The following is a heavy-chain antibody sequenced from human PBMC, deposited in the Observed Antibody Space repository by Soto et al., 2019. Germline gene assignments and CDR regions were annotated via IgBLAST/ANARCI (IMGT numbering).Heavy chain of an antibody. CDR3: ASPRGDSYGFDY. J-gene: IGHJ4*02. D-gene: IGHD5-18*01. CDR1: GYSLTSYW. Sequence: PGESLKISCKGPGYSLTSYWSSCVRQMPGKVLEWMGRIDPSDSYTNCSPSFQVHVTFSADKSISTAYLQWSGVKASDTDMYYCASPRGDSYGFDYWGQGXLVNVSS. V-gene: IGHV5-10-1*01. CDR2: IDPSDSYT.